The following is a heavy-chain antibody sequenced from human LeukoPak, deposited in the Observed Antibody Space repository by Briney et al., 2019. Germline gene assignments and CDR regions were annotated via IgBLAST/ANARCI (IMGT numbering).Heavy chain of an antibody. CDR3: VRDRTGWFGEFDY. J-gene: IGHJ4*02. D-gene: IGHD3-10*01. Sequence: ASVKVSCXASGHTFTGYCIHWVRQAPGQGLEWMGWMNPNSGGTHYAQKFQGRVTMTRDTSINIGYMELSRLRSDDTAVYYCVRDRTGWFGEFDYWGQGTLVTVSS. V-gene: IGHV1-2*02. CDR2: MNPNSGGT. CDR1: GHTFTGYC.